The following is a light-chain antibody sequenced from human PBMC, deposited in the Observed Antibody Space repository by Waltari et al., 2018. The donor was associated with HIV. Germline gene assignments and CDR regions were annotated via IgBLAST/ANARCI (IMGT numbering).Light chain of an antibody. J-gene: IGKJ1*01. CDR2: ASS. Sequence: DIQMTQSPSLVSASVGDRVTITCRTSQSISTWLSWYQQKPGTAPTLLIFASSTLHSGIPGRFSGSGSGTNFTLNISNIQPDDFAIYHCQQAHSLPWTFGQGTKVE. V-gene: IGKV1-12*01. CDR3: QQAHSLPWT. CDR1: QSISTW.